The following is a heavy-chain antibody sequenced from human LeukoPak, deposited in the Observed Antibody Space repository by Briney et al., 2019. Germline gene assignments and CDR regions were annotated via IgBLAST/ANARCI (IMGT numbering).Heavy chain of an antibody. CDR2: ISGSGGST. V-gene: IGHV3-23*01. CDR1: GFTFSSYA. Sequence: GGSLRLSCAASGFTFSSYAMSWVRQAPGKGLEWVSAISGSGGSTYYADSVKGRFTISRDNSKNTLYLQMNGLRAEDTAVYYCAKGNDFWSGYLDYWGQGTLVTVSS. J-gene: IGHJ4*02. CDR3: AKGNDFWSGYLDY. D-gene: IGHD3-3*01.